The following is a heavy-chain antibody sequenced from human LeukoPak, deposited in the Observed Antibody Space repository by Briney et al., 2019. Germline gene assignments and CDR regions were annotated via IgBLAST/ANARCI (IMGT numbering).Heavy chain of an antibody. CDR2: IYYSGST. D-gene: IGHD3-22*01. CDR1: GGSISSYY. V-gene: IGHV4-59*01. J-gene: IGHJ4*02. CDR3: ARGDSGYYLNY. Sequence: PSETLSLTCTVSGGSISSYYWSWIRQPPGKGLEWLGYIYYSGSTNYNPSLKSRVTISVDTSKNQFSLKLSSVTAADTAVYYCARGDSGYYLNYWGQGTLVTVSS.